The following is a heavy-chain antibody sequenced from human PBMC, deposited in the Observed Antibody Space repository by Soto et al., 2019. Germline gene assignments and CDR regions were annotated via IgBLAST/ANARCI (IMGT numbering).Heavy chain of an antibody. V-gene: IGHV3-30-3*01. CDR3: ARDGSSGWYWDYYYYGMDV. CDR2: ISYDGSNK. D-gene: IGHD6-19*01. J-gene: IGHJ6*02. CDR1: GFTFSSYA. Sequence: GSLRLSCAASGFTFSSYAMHWVRQAPGKGLAWVAVISYDGSNKYYADSVKGRFTISRDNSKNTLYLQMNSLRAEDTAVYYCARDGSSGWYWDYYYYGMDVWGQGTRVTSP.